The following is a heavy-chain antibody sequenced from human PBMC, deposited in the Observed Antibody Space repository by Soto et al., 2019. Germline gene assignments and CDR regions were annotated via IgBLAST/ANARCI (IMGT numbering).Heavy chain of an antibody. D-gene: IGHD3-22*01. Sequence: QVQLVQSGAEEKKPGASVKVSCKASGYTFTSYAMHWVRQAPGQRLEWMGWINAGNGNTKYSPKFQGRVTITRDTSASTAYMELSSLRSEDTAVYYCARGSGPMIEWHWGQGTLVTVSS. V-gene: IGHV1-3*05. CDR1: GYTFTSYA. J-gene: IGHJ4*02. CDR2: INAGNGNT. CDR3: ARGSGPMIEWH.